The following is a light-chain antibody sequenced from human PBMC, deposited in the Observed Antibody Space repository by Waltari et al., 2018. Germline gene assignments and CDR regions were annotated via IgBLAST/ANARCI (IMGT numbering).Light chain of an antibody. CDR2: GAS. V-gene: IGKV3-20*01. Sequence: EIVLTQSPGTLSLSPGERATLSCRASQSVSRSLAWYQQKPGQAPRLLIYGASSRATGVPDRFSGSGSGTDFSLTISRLEPEDFAVYYCQHYVRIPVSFGQVTKVEIK. J-gene: IGKJ1*01. CDR1: QSVSRS. CDR3: QHYVRIPVS.